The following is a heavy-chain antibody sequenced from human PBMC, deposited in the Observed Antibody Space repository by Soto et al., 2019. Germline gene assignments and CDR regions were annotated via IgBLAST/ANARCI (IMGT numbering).Heavy chain of an antibody. D-gene: IGHD6-19*01. J-gene: IGHJ4*02. CDR1: GGSVSSGSYN. CDR2: IYYSGST. V-gene: IGHV4-61*01. Sequence: SETLSLTCTVSGGSVSSGSYNWSWIRQPPGKGLEWIGYIYYSGSTKYNPSLKSRVTISVDTSKNQFSLKLSSVTAADTAVYYCARDRVGGGWLVVASDWGQGTLVTVSS. CDR3: ARDRVGGGWLVVASD.